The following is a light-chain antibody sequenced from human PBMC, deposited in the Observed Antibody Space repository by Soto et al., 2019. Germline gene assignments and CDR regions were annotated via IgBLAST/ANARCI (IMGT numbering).Light chain of an antibody. Sequence: DIQMTQSPSSLSASVGDRVTITCRASQSINTYLNWYQQRPGKAPNLLIYAASSLQSGVPSRFSGSGSGTEFTLTISSLQPDDFATYYCQQYNSYSITFGQGTRLEIK. CDR1: QSINTY. J-gene: IGKJ5*01. CDR3: QQYNSYSIT. CDR2: AAS. V-gene: IGKV1-39*01.